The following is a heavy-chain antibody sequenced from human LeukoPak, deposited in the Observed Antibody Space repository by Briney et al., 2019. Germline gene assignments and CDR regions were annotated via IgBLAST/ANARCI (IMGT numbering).Heavy chain of an antibody. J-gene: IGHJ4*02. Sequence: SETLSLTCTVSGGSISGFYWSWIRQPPGKELQWIGSTFYSGSTNYNPSPKSRVTISVDTSKNQFSLKLSSVTAADTAVYYCARQRFLEWYFDYWGQGTLVTVSS. CDR3: ARQRFLEWYFDY. V-gene: IGHV4-59*08. CDR2: TFYSGST. CDR1: GGSISGFY. D-gene: IGHD3-3*01.